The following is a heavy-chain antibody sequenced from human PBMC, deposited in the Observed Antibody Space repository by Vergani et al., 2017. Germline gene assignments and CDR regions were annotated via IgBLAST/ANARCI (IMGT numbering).Heavy chain of an antibody. CDR1: GFTFSSYS. CDR3: ARDWQGAVAFDY. J-gene: IGHJ4*02. D-gene: IGHD6-19*01. Sequence: VQLVESGGGVVQPGTSLRLSCAASGFTFSSYSMNWVRQAPGKGLEWVSSISSSSSYIYYADSVKGRFTISRDNAKNSLYLQMNSLRAEDTAVYYCARDWQGAVAFDYWGQGTLVTVSS. CDR2: ISSSSSYI. V-gene: IGHV3-21*01.